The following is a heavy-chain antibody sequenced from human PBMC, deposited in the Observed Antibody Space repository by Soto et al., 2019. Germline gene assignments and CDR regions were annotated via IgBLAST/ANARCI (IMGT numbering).Heavy chain of an antibody. CDR3: ARTLGPQVTGYVDSDYRWTIDQ. D-gene: IGHD4-4*01. J-gene: IGHJ4*02. V-gene: IGHV4-59*08. CDR2: IYYSGTT. Sequence: SETLSLTCTVSGASISSHFWDWIRQTPGKGLEWIGYIYYSGTTYYNPSLKSRVTMSVDTSKKQFSLRLSSVTAADTGVYFCARTLGPQVTGYVDSDYRWTIDQWGQGTLVTSPQ. CDR1: GASISSHF.